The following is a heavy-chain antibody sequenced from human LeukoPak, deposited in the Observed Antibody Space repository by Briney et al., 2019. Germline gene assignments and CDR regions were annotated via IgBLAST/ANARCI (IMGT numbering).Heavy chain of an antibody. CDR3: ARGVTADY. CDR1: GFTFSSYS. D-gene: IGHD3-16*02. Sequence: GGSLRLSCAASGFTFSSYSMNWVRQAPGKGLEWVSYISSSSSTIYYADSVKGRFTISRDNAKNSLYLQMNSLRAEDTAVYYYARGVTADYWGQGTLVTVSS. V-gene: IGHV3-48*04. CDR2: ISSSSSTI. J-gene: IGHJ4*02.